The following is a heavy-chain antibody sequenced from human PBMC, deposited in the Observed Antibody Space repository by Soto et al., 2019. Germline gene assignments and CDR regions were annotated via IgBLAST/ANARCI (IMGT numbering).Heavy chain of an antibody. CDR3: ARMYSSGSGWFHP. J-gene: IGHJ5*02. Sequence: SETLSLTCFVSGYSITAGGYYWSWIRHHPGKGLEWIGSFYSSGSIIYNPSLRSRVSISGDTSSNQFTMSLTSVTAADTARYYCARMYSSGSGWFHPWGQGTLVTVSS. CDR1: GYSITAGGYY. CDR2: FYSSGSI. D-gene: IGHD6-19*01. V-gene: IGHV4-31*03.